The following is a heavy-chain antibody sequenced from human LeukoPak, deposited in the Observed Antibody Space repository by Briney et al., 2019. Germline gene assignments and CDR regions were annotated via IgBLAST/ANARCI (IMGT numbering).Heavy chain of an antibody. CDR1: GFTFSSYW. J-gene: IGHJ4*02. CDR2: INGDGGTI. D-gene: IGHD1-26*01. CDR3: ARSSYQPYFDY. V-gene: IGHV3-74*01. Sequence: GGSLRLSCAASGFTFSSYWIHWVRQAPGKGLVWVSCINGDGGTITYADSVRGRFTISRDNARNTVYLQMNSLRAEDTAVYYCARSSYQPYFDYWGRGTLVTVSS.